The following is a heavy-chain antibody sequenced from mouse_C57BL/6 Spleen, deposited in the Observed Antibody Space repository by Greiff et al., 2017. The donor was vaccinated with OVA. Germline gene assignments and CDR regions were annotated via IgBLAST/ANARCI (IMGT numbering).Heavy chain of an antibody. D-gene: IGHD2-3*01. CDR1: GYTFTSYW. CDR3: ARDDGYSAWFAY. CDR2: IDPSDSET. J-gene: IGHJ3*01. V-gene: IGHV1-52*01. Sequence: QVQLQQPGAELVRPGSSVKLSCKASGYTFTSYWMHWVKQRPIQGLEWIGNIDPSDSETHYNQKFKDKATLTVDKSSSTAYMQLSSLTSEDSAVYYCARDDGYSAWFAYWGQGTLVTVSA.